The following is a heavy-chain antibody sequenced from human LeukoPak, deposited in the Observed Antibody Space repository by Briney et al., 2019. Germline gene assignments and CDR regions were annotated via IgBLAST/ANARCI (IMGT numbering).Heavy chain of an antibody. D-gene: IGHD4-17*01. Sequence: ASVKVSCKASGYTFTSDYMHWVRQAPGQGLEWMGIINPSGGSTSYEQKFQGRVTMTRDTSTSTVYKELSSLRSEDTAVYYCARASRRLRTFDYWGQGTLVNVSS. CDR3: ARASRRLRTFDY. V-gene: IGHV1-46*01. CDR1: GYTFTSDY. J-gene: IGHJ4*02. CDR2: INPSGGST.